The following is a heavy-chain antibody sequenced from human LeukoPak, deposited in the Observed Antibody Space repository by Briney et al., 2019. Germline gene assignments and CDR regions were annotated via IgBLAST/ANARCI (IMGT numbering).Heavy chain of an antibody. Sequence: GGSLRLSCAASGFTFDDYAMHWVRQAPGKGLEWVSGISWNSGSIGYADSVKGRFTISRDNAKNSLYLQMNSLRAEDTALYYCAKVAAPVGAIAFAIWGQGTMVTVSS. CDR1: GFTFDDYA. CDR2: ISWNSGSI. V-gene: IGHV3-9*01. CDR3: AKVAAPVGAIAFAI. J-gene: IGHJ3*02. D-gene: IGHD1-26*01.